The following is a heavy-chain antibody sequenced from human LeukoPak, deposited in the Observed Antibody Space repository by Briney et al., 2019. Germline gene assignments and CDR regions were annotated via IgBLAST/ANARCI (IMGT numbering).Heavy chain of an antibody. J-gene: IGHJ4*02. CDR2: INPSGGST. Sequence: ASVKVSCKASGYTFTSYYMHWVRQAPGQGLEWMGIINPSGGSTSYAQKFQGRVTMTRDTSTSTVYMELSSLRSEDTAVYYCAGDFHDYYDSSDTSPRSGYWGQGTLVTVSS. D-gene: IGHD3-22*01. CDR3: AGDFHDYYDSSDTSPRSGY. CDR1: GYTFTSYY. V-gene: IGHV1-46*01.